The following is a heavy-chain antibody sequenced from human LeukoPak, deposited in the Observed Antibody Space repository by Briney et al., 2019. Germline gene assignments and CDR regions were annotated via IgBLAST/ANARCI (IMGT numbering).Heavy chain of an antibody. CDR2: IIPIFGIA. Sequence: ASVKVSCKASGGTFSSYAISWVRQAPGQGLEWMGRIIPIFGIANYAQEFQGRVTITADKSTSTAYMELSSLRSEDTAVYYCAGHTTVAGTVNWFDPWGQGTLVTVSS. J-gene: IGHJ5*02. CDR1: GGTFSSYA. V-gene: IGHV1-69*04. D-gene: IGHD6-19*01. CDR3: AGHTTVAGTVNWFDP.